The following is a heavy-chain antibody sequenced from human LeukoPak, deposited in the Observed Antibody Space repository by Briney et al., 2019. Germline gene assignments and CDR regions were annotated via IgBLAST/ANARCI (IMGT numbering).Heavy chain of an antibody. V-gene: IGHV3-30*03. J-gene: IGHJ3*02. CDR3: ATDVLRFLEWLEPPI. CDR1: GFTFSSYG. D-gene: IGHD3-3*01. Sequence: GGSLRLSCAASGFTFSSYGMHWVRQAPGKGLEWVAVISYDGSNKYYADSVKGRFTISRDNSKNTLYLQMNSLRAEDTAVYYCATDVLRFLEWLEPPIWGQGTMVTVSS. CDR2: ISYDGSNK.